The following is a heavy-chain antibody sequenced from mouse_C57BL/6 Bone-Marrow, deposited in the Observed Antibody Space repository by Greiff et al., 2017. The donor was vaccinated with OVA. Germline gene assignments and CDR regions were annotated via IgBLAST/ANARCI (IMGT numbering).Heavy chain of an antibody. J-gene: IGHJ1*03. Sequence: VKLQQPGAELVKPGASVKLSCKASGYTFTSYWMHWVKQRPGRGLEWIGRIDPNSGGTKYNEKFKSKATLTVDKPSSTAYMQLSSLTSEDSAVYYCATTTVVAPWYFDVWGTGTTVTVSS. CDR2: IDPNSGGT. V-gene: IGHV1-72*01. CDR1: GYTFTSYW. D-gene: IGHD1-1*01. CDR3: ATTTVVAPWYFDV.